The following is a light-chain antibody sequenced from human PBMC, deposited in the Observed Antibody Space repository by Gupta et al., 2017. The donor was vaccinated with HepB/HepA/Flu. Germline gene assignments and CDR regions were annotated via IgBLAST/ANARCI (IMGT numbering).Light chain of an antibody. J-gene: IGKJ1*01. CDR2: AAS. V-gene: IGKV1-39*01. CDR1: QSISSY. Sequence: DIQMTQSPSSLSASVGDRVTITCRASQSISSYLNWYQQKPGKAPKLLIYAASSLQSGVPSRLSGSGSGTDFTLTINNRQPEDFATYYGQQRYSTPRTFGKGTKVQIK. CDR3: QQRYSTPRT.